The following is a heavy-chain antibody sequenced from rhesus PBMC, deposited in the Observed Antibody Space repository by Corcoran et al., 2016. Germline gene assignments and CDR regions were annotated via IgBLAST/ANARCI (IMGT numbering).Heavy chain of an antibody. J-gene: IGHJ3*01. D-gene: IGHD6-25*01. CDR3: ARCGASWRGSWNPGGADAFDF. V-gene: IGHV4-173*01. CDR1: GGSISSNY. Sequence: QLQLQESGPGLVKPSETLSLTCAVSGGSISSNYWSWIRQPPGKGPEWIGRISGSGGSTDYNPPLKSRVTISTDTSKNRFSLKLGSVTAADTSVYYCARCGASWRGSWNPGGADAFDFWGQGLRVTVSS. CDR2: ISGSGGST.